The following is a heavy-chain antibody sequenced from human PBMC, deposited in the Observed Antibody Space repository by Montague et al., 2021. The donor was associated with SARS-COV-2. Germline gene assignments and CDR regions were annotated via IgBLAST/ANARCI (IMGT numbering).Heavy chain of an antibody. Sequence: SLRLSCAASGFNFTHYAMYWVRQAPGKGLDWVATISYDGTKTYYTDSVKGRSTISRDNSKDTLHLQLSSLRLDDTAIYYCARGGRYFDWLLLPYWGQGALVTVSS. V-gene: IGHV3-30*04. D-gene: IGHD3-9*01. CDR2: ISYDGTKT. CDR1: GFNFTHYA. J-gene: IGHJ4*02. CDR3: ARGGRYFDWLLLPY.